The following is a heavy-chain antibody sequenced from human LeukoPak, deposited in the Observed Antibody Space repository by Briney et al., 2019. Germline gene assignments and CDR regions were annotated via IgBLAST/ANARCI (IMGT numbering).Heavy chain of an antibody. CDR3: ARESTPRRLDTAMVRSDY. D-gene: IGHD5-18*01. Sequence: PSETLSLTCTVSGGSISSGVYYWSWIRQHPGKGLKWIGYIDYSGRTYYNPFLKSRVTISEKKPKNQFSFKLDSLNATATAGFYCARESTPRRLDTAMVRSDYWGQGTLVSVSS. J-gene: IGHJ4*02. CDR1: GGSISSGVYY. V-gene: IGHV4-31*03. CDR2: IDYSGRT.